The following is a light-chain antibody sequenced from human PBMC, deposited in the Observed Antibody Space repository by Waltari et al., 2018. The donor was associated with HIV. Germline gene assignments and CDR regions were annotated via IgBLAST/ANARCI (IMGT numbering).Light chain of an antibody. V-gene: IGLV2-14*01. CDR1: SNDVGGYND. Sequence: QSALTQPATVSGSPGQSLTIPCTGGSNDVGGYNDVPWYQHLPGKAPKLIIYEVRNRPSGVSNRFSGSKSGNTASLTISGLQAEDEADYYCTSYASSSSLLFGGGTKLTVL. J-gene: IGLJ2*01. CDR3: TSYASSSSLL. CDR2: EVR.